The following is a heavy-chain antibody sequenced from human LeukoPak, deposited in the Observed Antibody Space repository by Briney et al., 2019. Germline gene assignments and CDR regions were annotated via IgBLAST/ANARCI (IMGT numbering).Heavy chain of an antibody. CDR3: ARHRETYYYDSSGYYYGFGAFDI. Sequence: SETLSLTCTVSGGSISSSSYYWGWIRQPPGRGLEWIGSIYYSGSTYYNPSLKSRVTISVDTSKNQSSLKLSSVTAADTAVYYCARHRETYYYDSSGYYYGFGAFDIWGQGTMVTVSS. J-gene: IGHJ3*02. V-gene: IGHV4-39*01. D-gene: IGHD3-22*01. CDR1: GGSISSSSYY. CDR2: IYYSGST.